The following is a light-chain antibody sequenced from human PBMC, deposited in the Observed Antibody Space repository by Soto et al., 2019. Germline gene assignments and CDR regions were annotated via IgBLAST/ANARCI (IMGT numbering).Light chain of an antibody. Sequence: QPVLTQSSSASASLGSSVKLTCTLSSGHSSYIIAWHQQQPGKAPRYLMKLEGSGSYNKGSGVPDRFSGSSSGADRYLTISNLQSEDEADYCCEPWDSNTRVVFGGGTKLTVL. V-gene: IGLV4-60*03. CDR3: EPWDSNTRVV. J-gene: IGLJ2*01. CDR2: LEGSGSY. CDR1: SGHSSYI.